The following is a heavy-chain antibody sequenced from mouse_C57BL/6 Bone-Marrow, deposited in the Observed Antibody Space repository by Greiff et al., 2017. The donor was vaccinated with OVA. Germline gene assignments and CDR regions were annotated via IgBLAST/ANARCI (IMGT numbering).Heavy chain of an antibody. Sequence: VQLKESGPVLVKPGPSVKISCKASGFTFTDYYMHWVKQSHGKSLEWIGLVYPYNGGTSYNQKFKGKATLTVDTSSSTAYMELNSLTSEDSAVYYCAREAVIYYGNYPFAYWGQGTLVTVSA. D-gene: IGHD2-1*01. CDR3: AREAVIYYGNYPFAY. CDR2: VYPYNGGT. CDR1: GFTFTDYY. V-gene: IGHV1-36*01. J-gene: IGHJ3*01.